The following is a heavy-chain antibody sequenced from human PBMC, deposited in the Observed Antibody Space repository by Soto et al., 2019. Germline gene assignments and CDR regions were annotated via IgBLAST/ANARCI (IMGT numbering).Heavy chain of an antibody. CDR2: IIPILGIA. V-gene: IGHV1-69*02. J-gene: IGHJ6*03. CDR3: ARGAMPVYYMDV. CDR1: GGTFSSYT. D-gene: IGHD1-26*01. Sequence: SVKVSCNASGGTFSSYTISWVRQAPGQGLEWMGRIIPILGIANYAQKFQGRVTITADKSTSTAYMELSSLRSEDTAVYYCARGAMPVYYMDVWGKGTTVTVSS.